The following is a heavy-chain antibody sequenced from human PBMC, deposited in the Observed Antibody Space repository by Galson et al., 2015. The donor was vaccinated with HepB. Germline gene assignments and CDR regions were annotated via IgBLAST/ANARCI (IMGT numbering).Heavy chain of an antibody. CDR3: AKDNIVVVPAEQGFDP. D-gene: IGHD2-2*01. V-gene: IGHV3-23*01. Sequence: SLRLSCAASGFTFSSYAMSWVRQAPGEGLEWVSAISGSGGSTYYADSVKGRFTISRDNSKNTLYLQMNSLRAEDTAVYYCAKDNIVVVPAEQGFDPWGQGTLVTVSP. CDR1: GFTFSSYA. CDR2: ISGSGGST. J-gene: IGHJ5*02.